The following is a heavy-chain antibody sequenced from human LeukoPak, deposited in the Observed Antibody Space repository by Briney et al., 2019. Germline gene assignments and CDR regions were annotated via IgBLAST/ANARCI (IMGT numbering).Heavy chain of an antibody. D-gene: IGHD1-26*01. CDR3: AKGRAGANGYYYYGMDV. CDR1: GFTFSSFS. Sequence: GGSLRLSCAATGFTFSSFSMHWVRQAPGRGLEWVAVTSYDGSNKYYADSVKGRFTISRDNSKNTLSLQMNSLRTEDTAVYYCAKGRAGANGYYYYGMDVWGQGTTVTVS. CDR2: TSYDGSNK. J-gene: IGHJ6*02. V-gene: IGHV3-30*18.